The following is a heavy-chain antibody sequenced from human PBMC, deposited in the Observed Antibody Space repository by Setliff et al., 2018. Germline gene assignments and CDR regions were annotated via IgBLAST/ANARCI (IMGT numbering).Heavy chain of an antibody. CDR1: GFTFNTYW. J-gene: IGHJ6*03. CDR3: AKPTTVTTTHYYYYMDV. D-gene: IGHD4-4*01. Sequence: GFLRLSCAASGFTFNTYWMTWVRQAPGKGLEWVANIKQDGSEKYYVDSVKGRFTISRDNVKNSLYLQMSSLRAEDTAVYYCAKPTTVTTTHYYYYMDVWGKGTTVTVSS. V-gene: IGHV3-7*03. CDR2: IKQDGSEK.